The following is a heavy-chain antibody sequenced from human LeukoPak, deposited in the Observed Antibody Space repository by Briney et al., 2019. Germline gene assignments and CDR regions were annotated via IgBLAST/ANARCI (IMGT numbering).Heavy chain of an antibody. V-gene: IGHV3-23*01. Sequence: PGGSLRLSCAASGFTFDNYAMTWVRQAPGKGLEWVSTISSRGSSTYHADSVKGRFTISRDNSKNTVYLQMNSLRAEDTAIYYCAKGAGYCSGGSCFDQWGQGTLVTVSS. CDR3: AKGAGYCSGGSCFDQ. D-gene: IGHD2-15*01. CDR2: ISSRGSST. J-gene: IGHJ4*02. CDR1: GFTFDNYA.